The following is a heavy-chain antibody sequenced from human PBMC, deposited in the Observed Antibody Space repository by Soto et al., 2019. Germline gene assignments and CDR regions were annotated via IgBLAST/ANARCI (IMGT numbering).Heavy chain of an antibody. CDR3: ARDPYCSSTSCYDHLTYYYGMDV. CDR2: IIPIFGTA. J-gene: IGHJ6*02. Sequence: SVKVSCKASGGTFSSYAISWVRQAPGQGLEWMGGIIPIFGTANYAQKFQGRVTITADESTSTAYMELSSLRSEDTAVYYCARDPYCSSTSCYDHLTYYYGMDVWGQGTTVTVSS. V-gene: IGHV1-69*13. CDR1: GGTFSSYA. D-gene: IGHD2-2*01.